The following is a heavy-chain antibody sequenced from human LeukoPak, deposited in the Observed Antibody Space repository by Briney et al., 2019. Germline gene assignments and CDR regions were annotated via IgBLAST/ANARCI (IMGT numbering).Heavy chain of an antibody. J-gene: IGHJ4*02. CDR3: ARDPDGYSSGWYYFDY. CDR2: TYYRSKWYN. CDR1: GDSVSSNSAA. Sequence: SQTLSLTCAISGDSVSSNSAAWNWIRQSPSRGLEWLGRTYYRSKWYNDYAVPVKSRITINPDTSKNQFSLQLNSVTPEDTAVYYCARDPDGYSSGWYYFDYWGQGTLVTVSS. V-gene: IGHV6-1*01. D-gene: IGHD6-19*01.